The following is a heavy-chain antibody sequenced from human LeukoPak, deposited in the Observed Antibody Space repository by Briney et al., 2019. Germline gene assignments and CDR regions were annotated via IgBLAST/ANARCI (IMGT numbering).Heavy chain of an antibody. J-gene: IGHJ5*02. CDR3: ARSRAFNSGAFDP. CDR2: IYNGVNT. V-gene: IGHV4-61*01. D-gene: IGHD1-26*01. CDR1: GASVSSASY. Sequence: SETLSLTCTVSGASVSSASYWTWIRQPPGKGVEWIAHIYNGVNTNYNPSLKSRVTISVDTSKNQFSLRLNSVTAADTAVYYCARSRAFNSGAFDPWGRGSLVTVSS.